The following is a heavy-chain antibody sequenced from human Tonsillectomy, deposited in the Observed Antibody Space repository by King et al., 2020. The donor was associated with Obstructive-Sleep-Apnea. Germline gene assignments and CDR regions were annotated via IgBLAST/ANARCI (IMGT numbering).Heavy chain of an antibody. Sequence: RLQLQESGPGLVKPSETLSLTCTVSGGSISSSSFYWGWIRQPPGKGLEWIGSIYHSGSTYYNPSLKGRVTILVDTSKNQFSLKLNSVTAADTAVYYCARDEQLIPYWYFDLWGRGTLVTVSS. J-gene: IGHJ2*01. CDR2: IYHSGST. CDR3: ARDEQLIPYWYFDL. D-gene: IGHD6-13*01. V-gene: IGHV4-39*06. CDR1: GGSISSSSFY.